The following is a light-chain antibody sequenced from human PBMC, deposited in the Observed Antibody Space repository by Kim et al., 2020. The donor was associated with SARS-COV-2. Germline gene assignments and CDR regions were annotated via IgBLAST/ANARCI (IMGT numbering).Light chain of an antibody. CDR1: QSVGSY. CDR2: DAS. Sequence: SLSPGERATLSCRASQSVGSYLAWYQQRPGQAPSLLISDASNRATGIPARFSGSGSGTDFTLTISSLEAEDFAVYYCQHRAIWPLTFGGGTKLEI. J-gene: IGKJ4*01. V-gene: IGKV3-11*01. CDR3: QHRAIWPLT.